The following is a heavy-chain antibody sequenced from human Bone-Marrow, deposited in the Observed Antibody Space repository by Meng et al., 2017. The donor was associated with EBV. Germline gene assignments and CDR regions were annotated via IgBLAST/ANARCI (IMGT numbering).Heavy chain of an antibody. D-gene: IGHD3-10*01. V-gene: IGHV1-18*01. J-gene: IGHJ4*02. Sequence: DQVGESGGEVRKPGGAVRVSCKTSCYTFSSLHLNWVRQVPGQGLEGVGWIHGYSANTHYAQKFHGRVNMSTDTSTDTSYMELKNLRPDDTAIYYCVRFSNYVLDHWGQGTLVTVSS. CDR3: VRFSNYVLDH. CDR2: IHGYSANT. CDR1: CYTFSSLH.